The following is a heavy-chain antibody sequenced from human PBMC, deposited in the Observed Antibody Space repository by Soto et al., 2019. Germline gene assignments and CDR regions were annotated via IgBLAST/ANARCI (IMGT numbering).Heavy chain of an antibody. CDR1: GGSVSSGSYY. CDR3: ARGGHTAMVTFLDY. J-gene: IGHJ4*02. Sequence: SETLSLTCTVSGGSVSSGSYYWSWIRQPPGKGLEWIGYIYYSGSTNYNPSLKSRVTISVDTSKNQFSLKLSSVTAADTAVYYCARGGHTAMVTFLDYWGQGTLVTVSS. V-gene: IGHV4-61*01. D-gene: IGHD5-18*01. CDR2: IYYSGST.